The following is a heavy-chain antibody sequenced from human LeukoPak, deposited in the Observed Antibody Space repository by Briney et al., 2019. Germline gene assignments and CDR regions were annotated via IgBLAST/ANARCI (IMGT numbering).Heavy chain of an antibody. CDR3: ARVYTYYDFWSGYYSYYYMDV. D-gene: IGHD3-3*01. V-gene: IGHV1-18*01. Sequence: ASVKVSCKASGYTFTSYGISWVRQAPGQGLEWMGWISAYNGNTNYAQKLQGRVTMTTDTSTSTAYMELRCLRSDDTAVYYCARVYTYYDFWSGYYSYYYMDVWGKGTTVTVSS. CDR1: GYTFTSYG. CDR2: ISAYNGNT. J-gene: IGHJ6*03.